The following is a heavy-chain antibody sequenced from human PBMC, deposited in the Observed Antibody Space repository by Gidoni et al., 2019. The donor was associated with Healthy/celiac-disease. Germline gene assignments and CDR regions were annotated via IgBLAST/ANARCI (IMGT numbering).Heavy chain of an antibody. CDR2: INTNSGGT. J-gene: IGHJ4*02. V-gene: IGHV1-2*02. CDR1: GYTFTDHY. D-gene: IGHD1-26*01. CDR3: ARDLEYSGSYVGYY. Sequence: QVLLVHSGAVVKKPAASVRVSCSASGYTFTDHYIHGVRQAPGQGLEWMGWINTNSGGTNYDQTFQGTVTMTRDKSISTAYMELSRLRSDETAVYYCARDLEYSGSYVGYYWGQGTLVTVSS.